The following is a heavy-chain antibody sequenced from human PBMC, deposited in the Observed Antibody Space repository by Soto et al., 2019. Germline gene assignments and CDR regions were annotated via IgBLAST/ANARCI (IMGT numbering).Heavy chain of an antibody. CDR3: ARDGAGDNCDSYFFDN. J-gene: IGHJ4*02. D-gene: IGHD2-21*01. Sequence: EVQLVESGGGLVQPGGSLRLSCAASGFTFSSYSMNWVRQAPGKGLEWVSDIGSSSGTIYYADSVKGRFTISRDNAKNSLYLQIKSLREEYTAVYYGARDGAGDNCDSYFFDNWGQGTLVTVSS. CDR2: IGSSSGTI. CDR1: GFTFSSYS. V-gene: IGHV3-48*02.